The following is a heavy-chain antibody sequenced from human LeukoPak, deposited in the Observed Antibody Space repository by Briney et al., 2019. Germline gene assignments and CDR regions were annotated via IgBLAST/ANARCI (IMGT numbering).Heavy chain of an antibody. CDR3: AKSDDLRFDY. J-gene: IGHJ4*02. V-gene: IGHV3-30*18. Sequence: PGGSLRLSCAASGFTFSSYGMHWVRQAPGKGLEWVAVISYDGSNKYYADSVKGRFTISRGNSKSTLFLQMNSLRAEDTAVYYCAKSDDLRFDYWGQGTLVTVSS. CDR2: ISYDGSNK. D-gene: IGHD3-3*01. CDR1: GFTFSSYG.